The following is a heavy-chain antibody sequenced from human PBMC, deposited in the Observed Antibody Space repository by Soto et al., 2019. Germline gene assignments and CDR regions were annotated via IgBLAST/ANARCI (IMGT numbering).Heavy chain of an antibody. J-gene: IGHJ5*02. V-gene: IGHV3-23*04. CDR1: GFTFSTFG. CDR3: ARHMWDLVEPLVDT. Sequence: VQLVESGGGLVQPGGSLRLSCAVSGFTFSTFGMSWVRQPPGKGLEGVSMISGSGTTTYYPDSVKGRFTISRDNSRNTLYLQVNSLRAEDTAVYYCARHMWDLVEPLVDTWGQGPRVTVSP. CDR2: ISGSGTTT. D-gene: IGHD1-1*01.